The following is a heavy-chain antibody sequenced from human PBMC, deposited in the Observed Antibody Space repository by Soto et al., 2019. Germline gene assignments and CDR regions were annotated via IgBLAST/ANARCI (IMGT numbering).Heavy chain of an antibody. D-gene: IGHD3-10*01. CDR1: GFSFSSYG. V-gene: IGHV3-30*18. CDR3: AKGTALIRGIVLTPGYYGLDV. CDR2: ITYDGGTK. J-gene: IGHJ6*02. Sequence: GGGLRLSCAASGFSFSSYGVQGVRQPPRKGLEWVTVITYDGGTKYYADSVKGRFTISRDNSKNTLYLQMSSLRAEETAVYYCAKGTALIRGIVLTPGYYGLDVWGQGT.